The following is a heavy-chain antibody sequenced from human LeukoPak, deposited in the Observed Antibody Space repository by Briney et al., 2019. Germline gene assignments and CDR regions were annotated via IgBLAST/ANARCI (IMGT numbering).Heavy chain of an antibody. J-gene: IGHJ6*02. CDR3: ARDRTNYFGLDV. V-gene: IGHV4-31*03. CDR1: GGTISSSGYY. CDR2: IYYSGST. D-gene: IGHD1-14*01. Sequence: SETLSLTCSVSGGTISSSGYYWSWIRQHPEKGLEWIGYIYYSGSTYYNPSLKSRVTMSVDTSKNQFSLKLSSVTAADTAVYYCARDRTNYFGLDVWGQGTTVTVSS.